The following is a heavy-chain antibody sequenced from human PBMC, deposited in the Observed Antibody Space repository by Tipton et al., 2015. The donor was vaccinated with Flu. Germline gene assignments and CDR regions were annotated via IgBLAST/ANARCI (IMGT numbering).Heavy chain of an antibody. V-gene: IGHV4-38-2*02. Sequence: TLSLTCTVSGHSISSGYYWGWIRQPPGKGPEWIGSIFHSGTTYYDLSLQSRVTISVDTSKNQFSLKMKSVTVADTAVYYCTRQVEAATRSSSWGQGTLVTVSS. J-gene: IGHJ4*02. D-gene: IGHD1-1*01. CDR1: GHSISSGYY. CDR3: TRQVEAATRSSS. CDR2: IFHSGTT.